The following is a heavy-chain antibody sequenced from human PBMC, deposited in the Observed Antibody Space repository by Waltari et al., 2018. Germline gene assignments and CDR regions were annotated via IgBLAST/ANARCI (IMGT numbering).Heavy chain of an antibody. J-gene: IGHJ4*02. CDR2: IYPGDSDT. CDR3: ARVVAAIGVPDY. Sequence: EVQLVQSGAEVKKPGESLKISCKGSGYSFNNYWIAWVRQMPGKGLEWMGIIYPGDSDTRYSPSFQGQVTISADKSISTAYLQWSSLRASDSAMYYCARVVAAIGVPDYWGQGTQVTVSS. CDR1: GYSFNNYW. D-gene: IGHD2-15*01. V-gene: IGHV5-51*03.